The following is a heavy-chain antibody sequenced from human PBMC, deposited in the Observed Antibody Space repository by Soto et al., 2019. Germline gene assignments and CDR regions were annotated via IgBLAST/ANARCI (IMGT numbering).Heavy chain of an antibody. J-gene: IGHJ4*02. CDR3: ARDLPRPNTH. V-gene: IGHV3-21*01. CDR2: ISSSSGYI. Sequence: GGSLRLSCAASGFTFSTYSMNWVRQAPGKGLEWVSSISSSSGYIYYADSVKGRFTIPRDNAKNSLYLQMNSLRAEDTAVYYCARDLPRPNTHWGQGTLVTVSS. CDR1: GFTFSTYS.